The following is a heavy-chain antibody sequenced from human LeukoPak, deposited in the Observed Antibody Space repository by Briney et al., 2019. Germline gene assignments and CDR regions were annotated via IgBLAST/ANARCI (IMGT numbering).Heavy chain of an antibody. Sequence: GASVKVSCKASGYTFTSHYIYWVRQAPGQGLERMGVINPSGGSTSYAQKFQGRVTMTRDMSTSTVYMELSSLRSEDTAVYYCARVENQVVPNGPFDNWGQGTLVTVSS. CDR1: GYTFTSHY. V-gene: IGHV1-46*01. CDR3: ARVENQVVPNGPFDN. J-gene: IGHJ4*02. CDR2: INPSGGST. D-gene: IGHD2-2*01.